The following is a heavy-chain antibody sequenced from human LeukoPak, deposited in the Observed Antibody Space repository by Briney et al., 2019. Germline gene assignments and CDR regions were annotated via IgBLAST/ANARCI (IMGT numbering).Heavy chain of an antibody. CDR1: GGSISSYY. CDR3: ARDQGGSGNLIVDQ. V-gene: IGHV4-59*01. J-gene: IGHJ4*02. CDR2: IYYSGST. D-gene: IGHD3-10*01. Sequence: SETLSLTCTVSGGSISSYYWSWIRQPPGKGLEWIGYIYYSGSTNYNPSLKSRVTISVDTSKNQFSLILSSVTAADTAMYYCARDQGGSGNLIVDQWGQGTLVTVSS.